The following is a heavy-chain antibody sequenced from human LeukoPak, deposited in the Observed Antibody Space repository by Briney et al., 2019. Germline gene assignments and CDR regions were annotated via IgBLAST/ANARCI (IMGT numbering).Heavy chain of an antibody. Sequence: SETLSLTCTVSGGSISSSSYYWGWIRQPPGKGLEWIGSIYYSGSTYFNPSLKSRGTISVDTSKNQFSLKLSSVTAADTAVYYCARRRGDPRYFDYWGQGTLVTVSS. V-gene: IGHV4-39*01. D-gene: IGHD4-17*01. J-gene: IGHJ4*02. CDR2: IYYSGST. CDR3: ARRRGDPRYFDY. CDR1: GGSISSSSYY.